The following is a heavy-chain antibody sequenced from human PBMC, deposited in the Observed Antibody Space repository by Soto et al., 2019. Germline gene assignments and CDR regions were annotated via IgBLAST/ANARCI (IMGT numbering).Heavy chain of an antibody. Sequence: VQLVESGGGLVKPGGSLRLSCAASGFTFSNAWMSWVRQAPGKGLEWVGRIKSKTDGGTTDYAAPVKGRFTISRDDSKNTLYLQMNSLKTEDTAVYYCTTAPPPFGDYVPPHGYWVQGTLVTVSS. CDR3: TTAPPPFGDYVPPHGY. V-gene: IGHV3-15*01. J-gene: IGHJ4*02. CDR1: GFTFSNAW. CDR2: IKSKTDGGTT. D-gene: IGHD4-17*01.